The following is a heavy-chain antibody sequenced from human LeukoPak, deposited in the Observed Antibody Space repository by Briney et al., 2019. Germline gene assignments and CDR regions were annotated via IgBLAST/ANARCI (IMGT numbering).Heavy chain of an antibody. J-gene: IGHJ4*02. D-gene: IGHD6-13*01. Sequence: TSETLSLTCAVSGYSISSGYYWGWIRQPPGKGLEWIGSIYHSGSTYYNPSLKSRVTISVDTSKNQFSLKLSSVTAADTAVYYCARDRLAAAGFDYWGQGTLVTVSS. CDR2: IYHSGST. V-gene: IGHV4-38-2*02. CDR3: ARDRLAAAGFDY. CDR1: GYSISSGYY.